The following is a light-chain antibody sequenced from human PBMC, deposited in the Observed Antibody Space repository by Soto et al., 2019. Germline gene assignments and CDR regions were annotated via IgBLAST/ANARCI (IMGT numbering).Light chain of an antibody. J-gene: IGKJ1*01. CDR2: KAS. V-gene: IGKV1-5*03. CDR1: QTISSS. Sequence: DIQMTQSPSTLSGSVGDRVTITCRASQTISSSLAWYQQKPGKAPKLLIYKASTLKSGVPSRFSGSGSGTEFTLTISSLQPDDFATYYCQHYNSYSEAFGQGTKADIK. CDR3: QHYNSYSEA.